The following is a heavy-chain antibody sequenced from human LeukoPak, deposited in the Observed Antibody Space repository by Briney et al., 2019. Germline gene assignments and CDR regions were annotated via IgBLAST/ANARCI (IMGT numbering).Heavy chain of an antibody. CDR3: ARRVDTMQPFDY. Sequence: SETLSLTCTVSGDSISSANYYWGWVRQPPGKGLEWIGSIYFSGSTYYNPSLKSRATISVETSKVQFSLKLSSVTAAGTAVYYCARRVDTMQPFDYWGQGTLVTVSS. CDR1: GDSISSANYY. D-gene: IGHD5-12*01. J-gene: IGHJ4*02. V-gene: IGHV4-39*07. CDR2: IYFSGST.